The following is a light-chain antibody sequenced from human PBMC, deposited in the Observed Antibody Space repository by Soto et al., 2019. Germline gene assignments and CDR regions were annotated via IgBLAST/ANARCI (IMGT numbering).Light chain of an antibody. CDR1: SSDVGGYNY. J-gene: IGLJ1*01. Sequence: QSALTQPASVSGSPGQSITISCTGTSSDVGGYNYVSWYQQHPGKAPKLMIYDVSDRPSGVSDRFSGSKSGNTASLTISWLQAEDEADYYCSSYTSSSTEVFGTGTKLTVL. CDR2: DVS. CDR3: SSYTSSSTEV. V-gene: IGLV2-14*01.